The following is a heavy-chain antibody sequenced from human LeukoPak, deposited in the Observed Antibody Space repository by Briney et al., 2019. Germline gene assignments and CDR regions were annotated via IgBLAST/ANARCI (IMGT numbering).Heavy chain of an antibody. J-gene: IGHJ4*02. V-gene: IGHV1-2*06. CDR2: FNPNSGGT. Sequence: ASVKVSCKASGYTFTGYYMHWVRQAPGQGLEWMGRFNPNSGGTNYAQKFQGRVTMTRDTSISTAYTELGRLRSGDTAVYYCARDGGSGGSPLQFTPDYWGQGTLVTVSS. D-gene: IGHD2-15*01. CDR3: ARDGGSGGSPLQFTPDY. CDR1: GYTFTGYY.